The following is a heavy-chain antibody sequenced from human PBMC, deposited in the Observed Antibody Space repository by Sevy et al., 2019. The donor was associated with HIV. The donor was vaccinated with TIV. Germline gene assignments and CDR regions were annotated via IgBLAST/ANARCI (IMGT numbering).Heavy chain of an antibody. CDR3: AKGNSGSFDY. CDR1: GFSFSTYW. Sequence: GGSLRLSCAASGFSFSTYWMHWVRQAPDKGLEWVANLNQDESEKNYVASVKGRFTISRDNAKNSVYLEMNSLRPEDTATYYCAKGNSGSFDYWGQGTLVTVSS. J-gene: IGHJ4*02. V-gene: IGHV3-7*01. D-gene: IGHD3-22*01. CDR2: LNQDESEK.